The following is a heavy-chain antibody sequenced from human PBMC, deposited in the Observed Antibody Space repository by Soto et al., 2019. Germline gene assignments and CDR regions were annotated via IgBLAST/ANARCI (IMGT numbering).Heavy chain of an antibody. CDR1: GGSISSYY. CDR3: ARYYVDTAMVVWYFDY. V-gene: IGHV4-59*01. CDR2: IYYSGST. J-gene: IGHJ4*02. D-gene: IGHD5-18*01. Sequence: PSETLSLTCTVSGGSISSYYWSWIRQPPGKGLEWIGYIYYSGSTNYNPSLKSRVTISVDTSKNQFSLKLSSVTAADTAVYYCARYYVDTAMVVWYFDYSGQGTLVTVSS.